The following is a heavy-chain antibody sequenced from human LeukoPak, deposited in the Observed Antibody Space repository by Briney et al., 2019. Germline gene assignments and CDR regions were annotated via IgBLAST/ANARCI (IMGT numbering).Heavy chain of an antibody. V-gene: IGHV3-23*01. CDR1: GFTFSSYA. CDR2: ISGSGGST. J-gene: IGHJ4*02. CDR3: AKDGRVRGVSHDY. Sequence: GGSLRLSCAASGFTFSSYAMSWVRQAPGKGLEWVSAISGSGGSTYYADSVKGPFTISRDNSKNSLYLQMNSLRAEDTAVYYCAKDGRVRGVSHDYWGQGTLVTVSS. D-gene: IGHD3-10*01.